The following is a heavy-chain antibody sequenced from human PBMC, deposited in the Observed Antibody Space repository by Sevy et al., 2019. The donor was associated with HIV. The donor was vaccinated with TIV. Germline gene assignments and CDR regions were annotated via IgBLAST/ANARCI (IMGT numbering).Heavy chain of an antibody. CDR1: GGTFSSYA. J-gene: IGHJ6*02. Sequence: ASVKVSCKASGGTFSSYAISWVRQAPGQGLEWMGGIIPIFGTANYAQKFQGRVTITADESTSTAYMELSILRSEDTAVYYCARSHIVVVPAASTFDYYYYGMDVWGQGTTVTVSS. V-gene: IGHV1-69*13. CDR2: IIPIFGTA. D-gene: IGHD2-2*01. CDR3: ARSHIVVVPAASTFDYYYYGMDV.